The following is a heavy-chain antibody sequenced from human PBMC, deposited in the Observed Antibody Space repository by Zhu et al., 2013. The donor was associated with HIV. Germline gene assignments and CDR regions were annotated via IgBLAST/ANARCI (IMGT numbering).Heavy chain of an antibody. CDR2: INPSGGST. CDR3: ARGGDSYNLVDYSGMDV. Sequence: QVQLVQSGPEVKKPGASVKVSCKASGYTFTRYYIHWVRQAPGQGLEWVGMINPSGGSTKYAQKFQGRVTLTRDTSTTTIYMYLSSLRSEDTAVYYCARGGDSYNLVDYSGMDVWGQGTTVTVSS. V-gene: IGHV1-46*01. D-gene: IGHD5-18*01. CDR1: GYTFTRYY. J-gene: IGHJ6*02.